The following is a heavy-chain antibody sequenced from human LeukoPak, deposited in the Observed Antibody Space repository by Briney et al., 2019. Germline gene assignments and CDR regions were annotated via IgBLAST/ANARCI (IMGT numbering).Heavy chain of an antibody. CDR1: GYTFTNYA. V-gene: IGHV7-4-1*02. CDR3: AIDQPVAGVSNFDS. CDR2: INTNTGIP. D-gene: IGHD6-19*01. J-gene: IGHJ4*02. Sequence: ASVKVSCKASGYTFTNYAMNWVRQAPGQGLEWMGWINTNTGIPTYAQGFTGRFVFSLDTSVSTAYLQISSLKAEDTAVYYCAIDQPVAGVSNFDSWGQGTLVTVSS.